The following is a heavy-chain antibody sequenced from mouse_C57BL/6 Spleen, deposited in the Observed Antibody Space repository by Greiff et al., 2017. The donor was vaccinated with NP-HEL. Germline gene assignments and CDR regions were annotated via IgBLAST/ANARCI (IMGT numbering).Heavy chain of an antibody. CDR1: GFNIKDYY. Sequence: EVQLQQSGAELVRPGASVKLSCTASGFNIKDYYMHWVKQRPEQGLEWIGRIDPEDGDTEYAPKFQGTATMTADTYSNTAYLQLSSLTSEDTAVYYCTTQGMNGDGYLDVWGTGTTVTVSS. V-gene: IGHV14-1*01. CDR3: TTQGMNGDGYLDV. D-gene: IGHD4-1*01. J-gene: IGHJ1*03. CDR2: IDPEDGDT.